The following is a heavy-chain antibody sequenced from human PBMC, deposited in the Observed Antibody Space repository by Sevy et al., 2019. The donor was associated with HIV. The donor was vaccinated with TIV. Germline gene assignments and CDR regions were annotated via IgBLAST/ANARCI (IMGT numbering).Heavy chain of an antibody. CDR1: KFAFSAYG. Sequence: GGSLRLSCAASKFAFSAYGMNWVRQAPGQGLEWVSYISGDSSFIHYSDSVKGRFTVSRDNAKKSLYLQMNNLRVEDTAVYFCARDQGYQLLRINDAFDFWGQGTLVTVSS. J-gene: IGHJ3*01. D-gene: IGHD2-2*01. V-gene: IGHV3-21*01. CDR3: ARDQGYQLLRINDAFDF. CDR2: ISGDSSFI.